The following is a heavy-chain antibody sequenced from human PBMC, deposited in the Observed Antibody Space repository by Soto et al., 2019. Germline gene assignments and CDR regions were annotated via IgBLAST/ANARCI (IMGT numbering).Heavy chain of an antibody. V-gene: IGHV4-39*01. CDR2: IYYGGST. J-gene: IGHJ6*02. Sequence: PSETLSLTCTVSGGSISSSSYCWGWIRQPPGKGLEWIGSIYYGGSTYYNPSLKSRVTISVDTSKNQFSLKLSSVTAADTAVYYCARQELGDYGDYFSYYYYGMDVWGQGTTVTVSS. CDR1: GGSISSSSYC. CDR3: ARQELGDYGDYFSYYYYGMDV. D-gene: IGHD4-17*01.